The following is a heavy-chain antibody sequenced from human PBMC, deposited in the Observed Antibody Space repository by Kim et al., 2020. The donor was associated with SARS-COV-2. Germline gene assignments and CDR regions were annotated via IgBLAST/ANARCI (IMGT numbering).Heavy chain of an antibody. D-gene: IGHD3-3*01. V-gene: IGHV1-18*01. CDR3: ARDRAPPYDCWSGYVSYYYYYGMYV. Sequence: ASVKVSCKASGYTFTSYGISWVRQAPGQGLEWMGWISANNGNTNYAQKFQGRVTMTTDTSTSTAYMELRSLRSDDTAVYYCARDRAPPYDCWSGYVSYYYYYGMYVCGQRTTVTVSS. CDR2: ISANNGNT. CDR1: GYTFTSYG. J-gene: IGHJ6*02.